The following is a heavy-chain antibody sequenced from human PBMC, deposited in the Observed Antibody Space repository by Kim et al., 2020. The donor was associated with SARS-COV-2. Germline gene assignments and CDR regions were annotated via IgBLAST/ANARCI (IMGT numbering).Heavy chain of an antibody. CDR3: DASDY. J-gene: IGHJ4*02. CDR2: SGSGARP. Sequence: SGSGARPHYADSVRGRFTISRDNSKSTLFLQMNNVGVEDTAGYYCDASDYWGQGSLVTVSS. V-gene: IGHV3-23*01.